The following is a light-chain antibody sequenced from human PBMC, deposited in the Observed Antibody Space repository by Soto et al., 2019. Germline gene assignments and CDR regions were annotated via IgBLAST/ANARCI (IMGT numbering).Light chain of an antibody. CDR3: EHYFTWPLT. CDR1: QGIGAT. CDR2: DTS. V-gene: IGKV3-15*01. Sequence: EIVMTQSPAPLSVSPGQGATLSSRASQGIGATLAWYQQKPGQTPRLLIYDTSIRATGVPARFSGSRSGAEFSLTISGLESEDFAVYYCEHYFTWPLTFGGGTEVESK. J-gene: IGKJ4*01.